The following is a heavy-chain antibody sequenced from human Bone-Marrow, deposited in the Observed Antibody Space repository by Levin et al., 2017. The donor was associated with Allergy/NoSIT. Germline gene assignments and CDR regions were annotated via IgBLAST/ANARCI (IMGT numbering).Heavy chain of an antibody. CDR3: TPGGMTTSDY. CDR2: ISVTGGST. D-gene: IGHD4-17*01. CDR1: GFTFSSYA. Sequence: GGSLRLSCAASGFTFSSYALNWVRQAPGRGLEWVSGISVTGGSTNYADSVKGRFTVSRDNSKNTLYLQMNSLRAEDTAVYYCTPGGMTTSDYWGQGTLVTVSS. V-gene: IGHV3-23*01. J-gene: IGHJ4*02.